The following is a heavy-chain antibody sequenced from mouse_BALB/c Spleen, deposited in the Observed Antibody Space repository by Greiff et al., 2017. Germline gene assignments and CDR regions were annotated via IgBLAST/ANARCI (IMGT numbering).Heavy chain of an antibody. CDR2: INPYNDGT. CDR1: GYTFTSYA. Sequence: VQLQQSGPELVKPGASVKMSCKASGYTFTSYAMHWVKQKPGQGLEWIGYINPYNDGTKYNEKFKGKATLTSDKSSSTAYMELSSLTSEDSAVYYCARIYYGYDVSFDYWGQGTTLTVSS. CDR3: ARIYYGYDVSFDY. V-gene: IGHV1-14*01. J-gene: IGHJ2*01. D-gene: IGHD2-2*01.